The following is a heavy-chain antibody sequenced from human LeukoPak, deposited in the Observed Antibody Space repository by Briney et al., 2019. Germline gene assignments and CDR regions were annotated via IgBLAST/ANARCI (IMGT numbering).Heavy chain of an antibody. D-gene: IGHD3-22*01. CDR3: ARVPLHDSSGHYYPH. J-gene: IGHJ1*01. CDR2: INGGNGNA. Sequence: ASVKVSCKTSGYTFTNYGMHWVRQAPGQRLEWMGWINGGNGNAKYSQNFQGRVTIIRDTSASTAYMELSSLRSEDTAVYYCARVPLHDSSGHYYPHWGQGTLVTVSS. V-gene: IGHV1-3*01. CDR1: GYTFTNYG.